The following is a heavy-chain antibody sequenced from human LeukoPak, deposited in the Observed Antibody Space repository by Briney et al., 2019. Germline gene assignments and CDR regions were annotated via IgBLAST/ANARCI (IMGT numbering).Heavy chain of an antibody. Sequence: GASVKVSCKASGYTFTSYGISWVRQAPGQGLEWMGWISAYNGNTNYAQKLQGRVTMTTDTSTSTAYMELRSVRSDDTAVYYCAKTEQWPRDYYYYGMDVWGQGTTVTVSS. CDR2: ISAYNGNT. V-gene: IGHV1-18*01. CDR3: AKTEQWPRDYYYYGMDV. D-gene: IGHD6-19*01. CDR1: GYTFTSYG. J-gene: IGHJ6*02.